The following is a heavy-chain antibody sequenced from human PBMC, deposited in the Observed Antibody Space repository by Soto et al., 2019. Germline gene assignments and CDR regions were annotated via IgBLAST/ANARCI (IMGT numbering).Heavy chain of an antibody. CDR3: ARVQQLVHGWFDP. V-gene: IGHV4-30-2*01. CDR2: IYHSGSF. J-gene: IGHJ5*02. CDR1: GDSVNNTNYS. Sequence: SETLSLTCSVSGDSVNNTNYSWSWIRQPPGKGLEWIGYIYHSGSFYYNPSLRGRVTISVDRSKNQFSLQLRSVTAADTAMYYCARVQQLVHGWFDPWGQGTLVTVSS. D-gene: IGHD6-13*01.